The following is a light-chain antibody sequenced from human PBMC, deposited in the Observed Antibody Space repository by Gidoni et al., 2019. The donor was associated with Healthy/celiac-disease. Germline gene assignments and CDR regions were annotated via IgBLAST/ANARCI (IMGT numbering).Light chain of an antibody. CDR3: QQYYSTLPVT. V-gene: IGKV4-1*01. CDR1: QSVLYSSNNKNY. J-gene: IGKJ2*01. CDR2: WAS. Sequence: DIVMTQSPDSLALSLGERATINCKSSQSVLYSSNNKNYLAWYQQKPGQPPKLLIYWASTRESGVPDRFSGSGSGTDFTLTISSLQAEDVAVYYCQQYYSTLPVTFXXXTKLEIK.